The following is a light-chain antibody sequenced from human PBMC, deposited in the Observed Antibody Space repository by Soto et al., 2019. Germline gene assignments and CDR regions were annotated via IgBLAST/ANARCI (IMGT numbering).Light chain of an antibody. CDR3: QSYDNSLSGVV. Sequence: QSVLTQPPSVSGAPGQRVTISCTGSSSNVGAGYVVHWYQQLPGTAPKLLIYGNSNRPSGVPDRFSGSKSGTSVSLAIAGLQAEDEADYYCQSYDNSLSGVVFGGGTKLTVL. V-gene: IGLV1-40*01. CDR2: GNS. J-gene: IGLJ2*01. CDR1: SSNVGAGYV.